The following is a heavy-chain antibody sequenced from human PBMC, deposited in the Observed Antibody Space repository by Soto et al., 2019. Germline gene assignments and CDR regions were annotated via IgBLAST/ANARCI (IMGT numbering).Heavy chain of an antibody. V-gene: IGHV1-69*01. CDR1: GGTFSTYA. J-gene: IGHJ4*02. CDR3: ARDSNTGSKYFAH. Sequence: QVQLVQSGAEVKKPGSSVKVSCKASGGTFSTYAFSWVRQAPGQGVEWMGGVIPLFGTPDYEQKFQGRVTITADESTSTVHMELSRLRSEDTAVYYCARDSNTGSKYFAHWGQGTLVTVSS. D-gene: IGHD1-26*01. CDR2: VIPLFGTP.